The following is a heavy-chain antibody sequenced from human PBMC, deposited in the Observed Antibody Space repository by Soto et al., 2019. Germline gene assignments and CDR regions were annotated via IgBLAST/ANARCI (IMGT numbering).Heavy chain of an antibody. J-gene: IGHJ4*02. CDR3: ARGRKAVYYFDY. D-gene: IGHD6-19*01. CDR1: GYTFTSYD. Sequence: ASVKVSCKASGYTFTSYDINWVRQATGQGLEWMGWMNPNSGNTGYAQKFQGRVTMTRNTSISTAYMELSSLRSEDTAVYYCARGRKAVYYFDYWGQGTLVTVS. V-gene: IGHV1-8*01. CDR2: MNPNSGNT.